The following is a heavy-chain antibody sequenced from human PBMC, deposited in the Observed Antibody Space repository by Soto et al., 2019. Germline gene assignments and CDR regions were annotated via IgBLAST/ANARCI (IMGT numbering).Heavy chain of an antibody. Sequence: GASVKVSCKASGYTFTGYYMHWVRQAPGQGLEWLGWINPNSGGTNYAQKFQGRVTMTRDTSISTAYMELSRRRSDDTAVYYCARLTITILGVVIPDYYYGMDVWGQGTTVTVSS. CDR3: ARLTITILGVVIPDYYYGMDV. V-gene: IGHV1-2*02. CDR2: INPNSGGT. D-gene: IGHD3-3*01. J-gene: IGHJ6*02. CDR1: GYTFTGYY.